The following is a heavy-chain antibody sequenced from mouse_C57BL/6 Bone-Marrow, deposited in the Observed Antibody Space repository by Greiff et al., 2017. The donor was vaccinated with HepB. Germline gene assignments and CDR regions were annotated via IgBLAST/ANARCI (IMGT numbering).Heavy chain of an antibody. V-gene: IGHV5-6*02. CDR2: ISSGGSYT. CDR1: GFTFSSYG. Sequence: DVMLVESGGDLVKPGGSLKLSCAASGFTFSSYGMSWVRQTPDKRLEWVATISSGGSYTYYPDSVKGRVTISRDNAKNTLYLQMSSLKSEDTAMYYCARHDYYGTSGYWGQGTTLTVAS. J-gene: IGHJ2*01. D-gene: IGHD1-1*01. CDR3: ARHDYYGTSGY.